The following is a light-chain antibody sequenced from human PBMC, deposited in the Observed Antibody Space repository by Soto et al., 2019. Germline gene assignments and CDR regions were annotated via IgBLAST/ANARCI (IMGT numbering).Light chain of an antibody. CDR1: QSISSW. J-gene: IGKJ3*01. CDR2: KAS. Sequence: DIQMTQSPSTLSASVGDRVTITCRASQSISSWLAWYQQKPGKAPKLLIYKASSLESGVPSRFSGSRSGTEFTLTSSSLQPDDFETYYCQQYHSYSGFPFGPGTKVDIK. CDR3: QQYHSYSGFP. V-gene: IGKV1-5*03.